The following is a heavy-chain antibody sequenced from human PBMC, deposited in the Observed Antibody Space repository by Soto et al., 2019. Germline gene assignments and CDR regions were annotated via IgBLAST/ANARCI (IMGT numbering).Heavy chain of an antibody. CDR2: IYHSGFT. D-gene: IGHD2-15*01. Sequence: QVHLPESGPGLEKPSGTLSLTCAVSGGSISNSNWWSWVRQSPGKGLEWIGEIYHSGFTNYNPSLKRRVTMSVAKSMDQSALTVTFVTAAETAVYAAALDSVFIGGNAVGYFDVWGRGTLVTVSS. V-gene: IGHV4-4*02. J-gene: IGHJ2*01. CDR1: GGSISNSNW. CDR3: ALDSVFIGGNAVGYFDV.